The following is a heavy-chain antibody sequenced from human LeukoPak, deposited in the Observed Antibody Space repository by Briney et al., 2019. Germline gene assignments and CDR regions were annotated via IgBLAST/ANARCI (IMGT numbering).Heavy chain of an antibody. CDR3: ASSYYYYMDV. Sequence: SETLSLTCTVSGGSISSYYWSWIRQPPGKGLEWIGYIYYSGSTNYNPSLKSRVTISVDTSKNQFSLKLSSVTAADTAVYYCASSYYYYMDVWGIGTTVTVSS. CDR1: GGSISSYY. CDR2: IYYSGST. V-gene: IGHV4-59*01. J-gene: IGHJ6*03.